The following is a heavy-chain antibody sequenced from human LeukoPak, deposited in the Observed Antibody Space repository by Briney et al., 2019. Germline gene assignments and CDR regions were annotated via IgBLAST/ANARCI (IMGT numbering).Heavy chain of an antibody. J-gene: IGHJ4*02. CDR3: ARDARRGITMVRAPSDY. D-gene: IGHD3-10*01. CDR2: ISAYNGNT. CDR1: GYTFTSYG. Sequence: GASVKVSCKASGYTFTSYGISWVRQAPGQGLEWMGWISAYNGNTNYAQKLQGRVTMTTDTSTSTAYMELRSLRSDDTAVYYCARDARRGITMVRAPSDYWGQGTLVTVSS. V-gene: IGHV1-18*01.